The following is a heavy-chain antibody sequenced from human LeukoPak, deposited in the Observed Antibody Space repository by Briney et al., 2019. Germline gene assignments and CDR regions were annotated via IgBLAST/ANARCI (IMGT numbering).Heavy chain of an antibody. CDR1: GFTFSSYA. CDR3: AKEGYDSSGYLRYFDY. CDR2: ISGSGGST. Sequence: GILRLSCAASGFTFSSYAMSWVRQAPGKGLEWVSAISGSGGSTYYADSVKGRFTISRDNSKNTLYLQMNSLRAEDTAVYYCAKEGYDSSGYLRYFDYWGQGTLVTVSS. J-gene: IGHJ4*02. D-gene: IGHD3-22*01. V-gene: IGHV3-23*01.